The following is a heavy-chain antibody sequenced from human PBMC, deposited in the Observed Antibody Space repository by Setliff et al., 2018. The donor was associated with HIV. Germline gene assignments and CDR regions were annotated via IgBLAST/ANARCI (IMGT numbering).Heavy chain of an antibody. J-gene: IGHJ4*02. CDR3: ARMRYFDWIMIDN. CDR2: IDWDDNK. V-gene: IGHV2-70*04. D-gene: IGHD3-9*01. Sequence: SGPTLVNPTQTLTLTCIFSGFSLNTPGMRVSWIRQPPGKALEWLARIDWDDNKFYSTSLKTRLTISKDTSKNQVVLTMTNMDLVDTATYYCARMRYFDWIMIDNWGQGPLVTVSS. CDR1: GFSLNTPGMR.